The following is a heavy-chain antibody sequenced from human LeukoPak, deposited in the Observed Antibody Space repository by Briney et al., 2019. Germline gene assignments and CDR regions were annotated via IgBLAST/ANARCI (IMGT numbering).Heavy chain of an antibody. J-gene: IGHJ4*02. CDR1: GGSFSGYY. Sequence: SETLSLTCAVYGGSFSGYYWSWIRQPPGKGLEWIGEINHSGSTNYNPSLKSRVTISVDTSKNQFSLKLSSVTAADTAVYYRARGGVYWGQGTLVTVSS. CDR3: ARGGVY. D-gene: IGHD3-10*01. CDR2: INHSGST. V-gene: IGHV4-34*01.